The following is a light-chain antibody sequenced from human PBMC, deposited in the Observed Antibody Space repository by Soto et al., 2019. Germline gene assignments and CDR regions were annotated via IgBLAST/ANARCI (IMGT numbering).Light chain of an antibody. Sequence: EIVLTQSPGTLSLSPGERATLSCRASQSVSSSYLAWYQQKPGQAPRLLIYGASSRATGIPDSFSGSGSGTDFTLTISRLEPEDFAFYYCQQYGSSPLTFGGGTKGEI. CDR3: QQYGSSPLT. J-gene: IGKJ4*01. CDR1: QSVSSSY. CDR2: GAS. V-gene: IGKV3-20*01.